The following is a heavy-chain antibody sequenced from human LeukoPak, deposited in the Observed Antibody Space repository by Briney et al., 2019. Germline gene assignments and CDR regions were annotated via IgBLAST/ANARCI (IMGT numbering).Heavy chain of an antibody. CDR2: IYYSGST. V-gene: IGHV4-39*01. CDR3: ARGPSIAARRGFDY. CDR1: GGSISTNDYY. J-gene: IGHJ4*02. D-gene: IGHD6-6*01. Sequence: SETLSLTCTVSGGSISTNDYYWGWLRQPPGKGLEWNGNIYYSGSTYYNPSLRSRVTVSVDTSKNQFSLKLSSVTAADTAVYYCARGPSIAARRGFDYWGQGTLVTVSS.